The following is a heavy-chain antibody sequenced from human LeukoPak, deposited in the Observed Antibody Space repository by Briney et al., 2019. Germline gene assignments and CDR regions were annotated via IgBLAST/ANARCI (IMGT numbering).Heavy chain of an antibody. Sequence: GGSLRLSCVASGFTFSSYGMNWVRQAPGKGLEWVSTISGSGGSTYYADSVKGRFTISRDNAKNSLYLQMNSLRAEDTAVYYCARVGSSWLFYFDYWGQGTLVTVSS. CDR2: ISGSGGST. J-gene: IGHJ4*02. CDR1: GFTFSSYG. V-gene: IGHV3-23*01. D-gene: IGHD6-13*01. CDR3: ARVGSSWLFYFDY.